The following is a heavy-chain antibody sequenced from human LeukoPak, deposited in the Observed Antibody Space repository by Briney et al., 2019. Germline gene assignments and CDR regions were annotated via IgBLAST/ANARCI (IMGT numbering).Heavy chain of an antibody. Sequence: ASVKVSCKASGYTFTGYYMHWVRQAPGQGLEWMGWINPNSGGTNYAQKFQGRVTMTRDTSISTAYMELSRLRSDDTAVYYCARDQQLLLTAPSDPWGQGTLVTVSS. D-gene: IGHD2-15*01. CDR3: ARDQQLLLTAPSDP. J-gene: IGHJ5*02. CDR2: INPNSGGT. CDR1: GYTFTGYY. V-gene: IGHV1-2*02.